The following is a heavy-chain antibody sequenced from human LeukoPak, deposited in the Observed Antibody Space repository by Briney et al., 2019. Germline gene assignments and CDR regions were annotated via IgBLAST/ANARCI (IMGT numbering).Heavy chain of an antibody. V-gene: IGHV3-74*01. CDR3: ARAAPSPHRGLWFGELQDY. J-gene: IGHJ4*02. D-gene: IGHD3-10*01. Sequence: GGSLRLSCAASGFTFSSYWMHWVRQAPGKGLVWVSRINSDGSSTSYADSVKGRFTISGGNAKNTLYLQMNSLRAEDTAVYYCARAAPSPHRGLWFGELQDYWGQGTLVTVSS. CDR2: INSDGSST. CDR1: GFTFSSYW.